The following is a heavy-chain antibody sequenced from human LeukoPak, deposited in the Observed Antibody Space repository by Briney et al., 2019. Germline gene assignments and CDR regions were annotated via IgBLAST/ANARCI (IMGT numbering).Heavy chain of an antibody. CDR2: IYSGGST. CDR3: ARDGRLRPARYYGMDV. J-gene: IGHJ6*02. D-gene: IGHD3-16*01. CDR1: GFTFSSYS. Sequence: PGGSLRLSCAASGFTFSSYSMNWVRQAPGKGLEWVSVIYSGGSTYYADSVKGRFTISRHNSKNTLYLQMNSLRAEDTAVYYCARDGRLRPARYYGMDVWGQGTTVTVSS. V-gene: IGHV3-53*04.